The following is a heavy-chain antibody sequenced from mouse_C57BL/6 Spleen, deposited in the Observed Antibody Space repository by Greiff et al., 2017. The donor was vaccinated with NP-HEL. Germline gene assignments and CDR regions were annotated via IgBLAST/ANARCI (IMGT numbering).Heavy chain of an antibody. Sequence: EVQLHQSGPELVKPGASVKISCKASGYTFTDYYMNWVKQSHGKSLEWIGDINSNNGGTSYNQKFKGKATLTVDKSSSTAYMELRSLTSEDSAVYYWARNWEDYWGQGTTLTVSS. D-gene: IGHD4-1*01. J-gene: IGHJ2*01. V-gene: IGHV1-26*01. CDR3: ARNWEDY. CDR1: GYTFTDYY. CDR2: INSNNGGT.